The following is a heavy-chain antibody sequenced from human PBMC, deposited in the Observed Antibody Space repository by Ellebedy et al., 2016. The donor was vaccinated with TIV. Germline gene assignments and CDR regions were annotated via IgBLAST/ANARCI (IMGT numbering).Heavy chain of an antibody. V-gene: IGHV3-30-3*01. D-gene: IGHD3-10*01. Sequence: PGGSLRLSCAASGFTFSYYTIHLVLHAPGKLLEWVAVISSEGDKPYSADSVKCRFPISRDNSKNTLYLQMNSLRPEETAVYYCARGIMVRGVIMKGLEYWGQGNLVTGSS. CDR2: ISSEGDKP. CDR3: ARGIMVRGVIMKGLEY. J-gene: IGHJ4*02. CDR1: GFTFSYYT.